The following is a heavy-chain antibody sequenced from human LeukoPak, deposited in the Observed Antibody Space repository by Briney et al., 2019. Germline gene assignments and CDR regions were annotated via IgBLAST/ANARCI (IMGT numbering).Heavy chain of an antibody. D-gene: IGHD2-2*01. CDR2: ISAYNGNT. J-gene: IGHJ6*02. CDR1: GYTFTSYG. V-gene: IGHV1-18*01. CDR3: ARDIVVVPAAMAYYYYGMDV. Sequence: ASVKVSCKASGYTFTSYGISGVRQAPGQGLEWMGWISAYNGNTNYAQKLQGRVTMTTDTSTGTAYMELRSLRSDDTAVYYCARDIVVVPAAMAYYYYGMDVWGQGTTVTVSS.